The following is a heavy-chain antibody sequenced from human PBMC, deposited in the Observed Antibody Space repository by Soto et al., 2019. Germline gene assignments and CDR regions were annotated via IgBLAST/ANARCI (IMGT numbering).Heavy chain of an antibody. CDR2: IYYMGRT. CDR3: ARDPVGVTHFDY. V-gene: IGHV4-59*01. Sequence: QVQLQESGPGLVKPSETLSLTCTVDSISTYYWNWIRQSPGKGLEWIGYIYYMGRTNYNPSLRSRVTVSIDTSRNQFSLKLRSVTAADTAVYYCARDPVGVTHFDYWGQGALVTVPS. J-gene: IGHJ4*02. D-gene: IGHD1-26*01. CDR1: DSISTYY.